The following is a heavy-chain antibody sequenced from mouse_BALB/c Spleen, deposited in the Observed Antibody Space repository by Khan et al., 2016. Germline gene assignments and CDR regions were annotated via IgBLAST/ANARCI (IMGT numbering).Heavy chain of an antibody. D-gene: IGHD1-1*01. CDR2: IWAGGST. Sequence: QVQLKESGPGLVAPSQSLSITCTVSGFSLTTYGVHWVRQPPGKGLEWLGVIWAGGSTNYNSALMSRLSISKDNSKSQVFLKMNSQQTDDTATYYCARDRYSGTAYFDYWGQGTTLTVSS. CDR1: GFSLTTYG. CDR3: ARDRYSGTAYFDY. V-gene: IGHV2-9*02. J-gene: IGHJ2*01.